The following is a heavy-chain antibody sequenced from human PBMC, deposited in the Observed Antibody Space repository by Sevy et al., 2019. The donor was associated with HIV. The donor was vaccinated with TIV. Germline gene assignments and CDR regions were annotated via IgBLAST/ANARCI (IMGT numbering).Heavy chain of an antibody. Sequence: ASVKVSCKASGYTFTSYGISWVRQAPGQGLEWMGWISAYNGNTNYAQKLQGRVTMTTDTSTSSAYRELRSLRSDDTALYYCARGGVTMVRGVTLGYWGQGTLVTVSS. D-gene: IGHD3-10*01. J-gene: IGHJ4*02. V-gene: IGHV1-18*01. CDR2: ISAYNGNT. CDR3: ARGGVTMVRGVTLGY. CDR1: GYTFTSYG.